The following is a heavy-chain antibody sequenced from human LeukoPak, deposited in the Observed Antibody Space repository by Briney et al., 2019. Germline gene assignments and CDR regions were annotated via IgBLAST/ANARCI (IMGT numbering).Heavy chain of an antibody. D-gene: IGHD1-26*01. Sequence: PGGSLRLSCAASGFTFSSYGMHWVRQAPGKGLEWVAVISYDGSNKYYADSVKGRFTISRDNSKNTLYLQMNSLRAEDTAVYYCEVGASSYYYYGMDVWGQGTTVTVSS. J-gene: IGHJ6*02. V-gene: IGHV3-30*03. CDR2: ISYDGSNK. CDR1: GFTFSSYG. CDR3: EVGASSYYYYGMDV.